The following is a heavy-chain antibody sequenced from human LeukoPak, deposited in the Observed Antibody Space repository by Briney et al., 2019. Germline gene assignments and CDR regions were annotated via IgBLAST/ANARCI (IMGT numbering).Heavy chain of an antibody. D-gene: IGHD7-27*01. Sequence: GGSLRLSCAASGFTFSDHYMSWIRQAPGKGLEWDSYISHTGTTMYYANSVKGRFTLSRDNARNSLYLQMNSLRAEDTAVYYCARGHWGLDSWGQGTLVSVSS. CDR2: ISHTGTTM. CDR3: ARGHWGLDS. J-gene: IGHJ4*02. CDR1: GFTFSDHY. V-gene: IGHV3-11*04.